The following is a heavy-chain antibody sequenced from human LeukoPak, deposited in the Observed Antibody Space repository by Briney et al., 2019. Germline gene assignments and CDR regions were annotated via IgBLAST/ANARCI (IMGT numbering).Heavy chain of an antibody. V-gene: IGHV5-51*01. CDR2: IYPGDSDT. Sequence: GESLKISCKCSGYSFTSYWIGWVRQMPGKGLEGMGIIYPGDSDTRYSPSFQGQVTTSADKSISTAYLQWSSLKASENAMYYCARHTEYSSSWSNFDYWGQGTLVTASS. D-gene: IGHD6-13*01. J-gene: IGHJ4*02. CDR3: ARHTEYSSSWSNFDY. CDR1: GYSFTSYW.